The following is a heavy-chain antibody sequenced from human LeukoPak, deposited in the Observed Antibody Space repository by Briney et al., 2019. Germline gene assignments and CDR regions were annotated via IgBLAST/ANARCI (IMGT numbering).Heavy chain of an antibody. D-gene: IGHD2-15*01. CDR3: ARQLGYCSGGSCYFDY. V-gene: IGHV3-23*01. CDR2: FNTGCDYR. CDR1: GFIFSSYA. J-gene: IGHJ4*02. Sequence: GGSLRLSWEASGFIFSSYAGNWVRQAQGKLLELVSAFNTGCDYRYHADSVTGRFTISRDKSKNTLYLQMNSLSAEDMAVYYCARQLGYCSGGSCYFDYWGQGTLVTVSS.